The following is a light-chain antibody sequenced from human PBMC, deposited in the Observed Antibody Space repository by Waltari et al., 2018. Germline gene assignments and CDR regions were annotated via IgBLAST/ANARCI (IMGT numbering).Light chain of an antibody. Sequence: QSVLTQAPSASATPGQRVTISCSGSSPNIGFTTVKWYQEVPGTAPKLLIFNTDQRPSGVPERFSGSKSGTSASLAISGLQSDDEAVYYCATWDDSLNVVVFGGGTKLTVL. V-gene: IGLV1-44*01. CDR1: SPNIGFTT. CDR2: NTD. CDR3: ATWDDSLNVVV. J-gene: IGLJ2*01.